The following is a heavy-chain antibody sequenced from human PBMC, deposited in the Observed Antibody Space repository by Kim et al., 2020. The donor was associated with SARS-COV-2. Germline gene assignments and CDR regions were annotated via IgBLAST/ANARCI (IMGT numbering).Heavy chain of an antibody. CDR2: IYNSGST. D-gene: IGHD4-17*01. V-gene: IGHV4-59*01. J-gene: IGHJ2*01. Sequence: SETPSLTCTVPGGSISSYYWHWMRQPPGKGLEWIGYIYNSGSTNNNPSLKSRVTMSVDTSRNQFSLRLTSVTAADTAVYYCARSPSHDYGGQDWYFDLWGRGTLVTVSA. CDR1: GGSISSYY. CDR3: ARSPSHDYGGQDWYFDL.